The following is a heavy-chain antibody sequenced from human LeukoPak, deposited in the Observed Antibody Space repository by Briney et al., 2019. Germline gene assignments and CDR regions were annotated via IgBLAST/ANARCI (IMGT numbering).Heavy chain of an antibody. CDR1: GGSISSDH. V-gene: IGHV4-59*08. Sequence: SEALSLTCTVSGGSISSDHWSWIRQSPGKGLECIGSIFYRGTTNYNPSLKSRVTISMDTSKNQFSLRLSSVTTADTAIYYCARQGNHYSYYFGYWGQGTLVTVSS. J-gene: IGHJ4*02. CDR3: ARQGNHYSYYFGY. CDR2: IFYRGTT. D-gene: IGHD3-10*01.